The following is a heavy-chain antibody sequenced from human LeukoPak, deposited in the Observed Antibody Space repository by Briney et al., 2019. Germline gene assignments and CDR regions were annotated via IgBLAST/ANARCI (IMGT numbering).Heavy chain of an antibody. Sequence: GGSLRLPCAASGFTVSSKYMNWVRQAPGKGLEWVAGIWYDGSNKYYADSVKGRFTISRDNSKNTLYLQMNSLRAEDTAVYYCATSYYDFWSGYYPFDYWGQGTLVTVSS. CDR1: GFTVSSKY. V-gene: IGHV3-33*08. CDR3: ATSYYDFWSGYYPFDY. CDR2: IWYDGSNK. D-gene: IGHD3-3*01. J-gene: IGHJ4*02.